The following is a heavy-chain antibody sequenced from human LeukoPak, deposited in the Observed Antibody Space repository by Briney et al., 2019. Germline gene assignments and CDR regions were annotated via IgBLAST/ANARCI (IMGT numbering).Heavy chain of an antibody. D-gene: IGHD2-2*01. Sequence: PSETLSLTCAVYGGSFSSYYWSWIRQPPGKGLEWMGEINHSGSTNYNPSLKSRVTISVDTSKNQFSLKLSSVTAADTAVYYCARVGVGDVVVPAAPFVYWGQGTLVTVSS. CDR3: ARVGVGDVVVPAAPFVY. CDR1: GGSFSSYY. J-gene: IGHJ4*02. CDR2: INHSGST. V-gene: IGHV4-34*01.